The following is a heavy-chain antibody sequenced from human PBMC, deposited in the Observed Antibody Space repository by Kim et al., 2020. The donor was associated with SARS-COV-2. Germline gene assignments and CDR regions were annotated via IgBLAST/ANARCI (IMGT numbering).Heavy chain of an antibody. CDR2: IGTAGDT. CDR3: ARGFDSFGESIGDYYYGMDV. J-gene: IGHJ6*02. CDR1: GFTFSSYD. D-gene: IGHD3-10*01. Sequence: GGSLRLSCAASGFTFSSYDMHWVRQATGKGLEWVSAIGTAGDTYYPGSVKGRFTISRENAKNSLYLQMNSLRAGDTALYYCARGFDSFGESIGDYYYGMDVWGEGTTVTVS. V-gene: IGHV3-13*04.